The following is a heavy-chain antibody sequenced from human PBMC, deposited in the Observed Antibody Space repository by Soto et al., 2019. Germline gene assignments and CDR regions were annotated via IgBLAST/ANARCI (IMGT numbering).Heavy chain of an antibody. J-gene: IGHJ6*02. V-gene: IGHV5-51*01. CDR2: IYPGDSDT. CDR3: ARHGIVVVPAGIPIYYYYGMDV. Sequence: GESLKISCKGSGYSFTSYWIGWVRQMPGKGLEWMGIIYPGDSDTRYSPSFQGQVTISADKSISTAYLQWSSLKASDTAMYYCARHGIVVVPAGIPIYYYYGMDVWGQGTTVSVSS. D-gene: IGHD2-2*02. CDR1: GYSFTSYW.